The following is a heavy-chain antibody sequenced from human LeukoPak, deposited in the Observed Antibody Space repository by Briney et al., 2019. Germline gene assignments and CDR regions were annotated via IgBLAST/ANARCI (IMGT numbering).Heavy chain of an antibody. J-gene: IGHJ4*02. CDR1: GFTFSNYA. Sequence: GGSLRLSCAASGFTFSNYAMSWVRQAPGKGLEWVSTITGSGGSTYYADSVKGRFTISRDNSKNTLYLQMNSLRAEDTAVYYCAKNSGYDYFFPFDYWAREPWSPSPQ. D-gene: IGHD5-12*01. CDR2: ITGSGGST. V-gene: IGHV3-23*01. CDR3: AKNSGYDYFFPFDY.